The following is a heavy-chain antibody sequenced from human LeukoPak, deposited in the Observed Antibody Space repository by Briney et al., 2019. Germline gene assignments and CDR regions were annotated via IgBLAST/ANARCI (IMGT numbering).Heavy chain of an antibody. J-gene: IGHJ4*02. CDR2: ISGSGGST. Sequence: AGGSLRLSCAASGFTFSSYAMSWVRQAPGKGLEWVSAISGSGGSTYYADSVKGRFTISRDNCKNTLYLQMNSLRAEDTAVYYCAKAGTTVTPESQFDCWGQGTLVSVSS. CDR1: GFTFSSYA. CDR3: AKAGTTVTPESQFDC. V-gene: IGHV3-23*01. D-gene: IGHD4-11*01.